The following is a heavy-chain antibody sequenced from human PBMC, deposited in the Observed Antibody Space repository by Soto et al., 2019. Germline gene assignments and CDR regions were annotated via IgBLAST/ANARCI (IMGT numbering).Heavy chain of an antibody. CDR2: VYYSGST. CDR3: ARGEWELPIDY. J-gene: IGHJ4*02. CDR1: GDSITSGDFY. Sequence: QVQLQESGPGLVKPSQTLSLTCTVSGDSITSGDFYWTWIRQPPGKGLEWIGYVYYSGSTYFNPSLKSRVSMSVDTSKNQFSLKVYSVTSADTAVYYCARGEWELPIDYWGQGTLVTVSS. V-gene: IGHV4-30-4*01. D-gene: IGHD1-26*01.